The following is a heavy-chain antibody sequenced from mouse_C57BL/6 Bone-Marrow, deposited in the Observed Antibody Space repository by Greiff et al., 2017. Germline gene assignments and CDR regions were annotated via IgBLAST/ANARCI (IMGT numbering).Heavy chain of an antibody. CDR3: TREERDDDETMDY. CDR1: GFTFSSYA. Sequence: EVMLVESGEGLVKPGGSLKLSCAASGFTFSSYAMSWVRQTPEKRLEWVAYISSGGDYIYSADTVKGRFNISRDNTRKTRYQQMRSLKSEDTAMYYCTREERDDDETMDYGGQGNSVTVSS. D-gene: IGHD2-4*01. CDR2: ISSGGDYI. V-gene: IGHV5-9-1*02. J-gene: IGHJ4*01.